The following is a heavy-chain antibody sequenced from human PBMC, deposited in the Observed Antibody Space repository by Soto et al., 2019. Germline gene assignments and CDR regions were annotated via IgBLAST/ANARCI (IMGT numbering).Heavy chain of an antibody. J-gene: IGHJ4*02. V-gene: IGHV5-51*01. CDR1: GYSFTSYW. Sequence: GGSLKISCKSSGYSFTSYWIGWVRQMPGKGLEWMGIIYPGDSDTRYSPSFQGQVTISADKSISTAYLQWSRLKASDTAMYYCARSELGIHLSPFDYWGQGTLVTVSS. CDR3: ARSELGIHLSPFDY. CDR2: IYPGDSDT. D-gene: IGHD3-16*01.